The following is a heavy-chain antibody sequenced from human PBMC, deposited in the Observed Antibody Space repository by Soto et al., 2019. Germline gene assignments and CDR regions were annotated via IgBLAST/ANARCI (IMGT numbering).Heavy chain of an antibody. Sequence: GESLKISCKGSGYNFTNYWIGWVRQMPEKGLEWMGIIYPGDSDTRYSPSFQGQVTISADKSISTAYLQWSSLKASDTAMYYCARLNSSSWYYFDYWGQGTLVTVSS. D-gene: IGHD6-13*01. J-gene: IGHJ4*02. V-gene: IGHV5-51*01. CDR1: GYNFTNYW. CDR2: IYPGDSDT. CDR3: ARLNSSSWYYFDY.